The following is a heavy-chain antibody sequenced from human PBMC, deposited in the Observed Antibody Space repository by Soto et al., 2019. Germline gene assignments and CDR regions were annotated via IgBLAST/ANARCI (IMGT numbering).Heavy chain of an antibody. J-gene: IGHJ4*02. CDR2: ISYDGSNK. Sequence: QVQLVESGGGVVQPGRSLRLSCAASGFTFSSYAMHWVRQAPGKGLEWVAVISYDGSNKYYADSVKGRFTISRDNSKNXXYLQMNSLRAEDTAVYYCARDSGGPWLVLGAEFDYWGQGTLVTVSS. V-gene: IGHV3-30-3*01. CDR1: GFTFSSYA. CDR3: ARDSGGPWLVLGAEFDY. D-gene: IGHD6-19*01.